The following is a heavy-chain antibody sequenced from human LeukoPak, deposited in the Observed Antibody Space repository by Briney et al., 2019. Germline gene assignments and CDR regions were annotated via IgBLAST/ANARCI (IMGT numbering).Heavy chain of an antibody. D-gene: IGHD2-15*01. CDR3: ARQDCSGGSCYLDY. V-gene: IGHV3-30*04. J-gene: IGHJ4*02. CDR2: ISHDGSNK. CDR1: GFTFSSYA. Sequence: GGSLRLSCAASGFTFSSYAMHWVRQAPGKGLDWVAVISHDGSNKYYADSVKGRFTISRHYSKNTLFLQMNSLRTEDTAVYSCARQDCSGGSCYLDYWGQGMLVTVSS.